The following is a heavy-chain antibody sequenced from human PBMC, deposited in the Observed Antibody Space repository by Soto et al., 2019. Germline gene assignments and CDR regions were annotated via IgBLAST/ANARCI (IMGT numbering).Heavy chain of an antibody. D-gene: IGHD3-10*01. CDR3: VRDYYHVSGSYNAITFTY. V-gene: IGHV3-23*01. CDR1: GFTFNNYA. J-gene: IGHJ4*02. CDR2: VLQSGSGT. Sequence: GGSLRLSCAASGFTFNNYAMTWVRQAPGKGLEWVATVLQSGSGTYYADSVRGRFIISRDNPKKTLYLQMNGLRAEDTAVYYCVRDYYHVSGSYNAITFTYWGKGTLVTVS.